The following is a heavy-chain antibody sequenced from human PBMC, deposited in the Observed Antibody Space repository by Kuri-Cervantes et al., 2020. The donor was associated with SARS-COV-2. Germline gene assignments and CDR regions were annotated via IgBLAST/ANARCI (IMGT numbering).Heavy chain of an antibody. D-gene: IGHD3-3*01. Sequence: GESLKISCAASGFTVSSSEMSWVRQAPGKGLEWVAVISYDGSNKYYADSVKGRFTISRDNSKNTLYLQMNSLRAEDTAVYYCATWYDFWSGYSRGRFDYWGQGTLVTVSS. J-gene: IGHJ4*02. CDR1: GFTVSSSE. V-gene: IGHV3-30-3*01. CDR2: ISYDGSNK. CDR3: ATWYDFWSGYSRGRFDY.